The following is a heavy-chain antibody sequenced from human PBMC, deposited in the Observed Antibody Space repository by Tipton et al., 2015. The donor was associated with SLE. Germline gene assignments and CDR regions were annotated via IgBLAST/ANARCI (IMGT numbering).Heavy chain of an antibody. V-gene: IGHV4-59*08. D-gene: IGHD3-10*01. CDR2: MYHSGST. CDR1: GGSIRSHY. CDR3: ARRYYYGSGRWDYFDY. Sequence: TLSLTCTVSGGSIRSHYWSWIRQPPGKGLEWIGYMYHSGSTNYNPSLKSRVTISVDTSKNQFSLKLSSVTAADTAVYYCARRYYYGSGRWDYFDYWGQGTLVTVSS. J-gene: IGHJ4*02.